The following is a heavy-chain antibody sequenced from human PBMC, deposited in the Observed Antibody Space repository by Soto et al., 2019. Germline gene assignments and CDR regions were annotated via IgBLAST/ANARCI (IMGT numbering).Heavy chain of an antibody. CDR3: ARSLLLLLLGALGAFDI. Sequence: SAKLSCKASGASFSSYTITRVRQPPRQGLEWMGRIIPILGIANYAQKFQGRVTITRDKSTSTVYMELSSLRSEDTAVYYCARSLLLLLLGALGAFDIRGQGTMLTVSS. V-gene: IGHV1-69*02. CDR1: GASFSSYT. CDR2: IIPILGIA. J-gene: IGHJ3*02. D-gene: IGHD3-10*01.